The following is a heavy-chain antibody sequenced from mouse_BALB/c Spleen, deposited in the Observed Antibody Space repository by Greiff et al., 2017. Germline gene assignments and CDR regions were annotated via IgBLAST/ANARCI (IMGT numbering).Heavy chain of an antibody. CDR2: INPSNGRT. D-gene: IGHD2-2*01. Sequence: QVQLQQPGAELVKPGASVKLSCKASGYTFTSYWMHWVKQRPGQGLEWIGEINPSNGRTNYNEKFKSKATLTVDKSSSTAYMQLSSLTSEDSAVYYCASGYDVGGYWGQGTTLTVSS. V-gene: IGHV1S81*02. J-gene: IGHJ2*01. CDR1: GYTFTSYW. CDR3: ASGYDVGGY.